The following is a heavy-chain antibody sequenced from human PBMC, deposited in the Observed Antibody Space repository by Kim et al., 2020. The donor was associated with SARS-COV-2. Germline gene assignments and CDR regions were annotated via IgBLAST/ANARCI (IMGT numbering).Heavy chain of an antibody. V-gene: IGHV3-21*01. Sequence: YADSVKGRFTISRDNAKNSLYLQMNSLRAEETAVYYCARGYCSGGSCYSYWGQGTLVTVSS. D-gene: IGHD2-15*01. J-gene: IGHJ4*02. CDR3: ARGYCSGGSCYSY.